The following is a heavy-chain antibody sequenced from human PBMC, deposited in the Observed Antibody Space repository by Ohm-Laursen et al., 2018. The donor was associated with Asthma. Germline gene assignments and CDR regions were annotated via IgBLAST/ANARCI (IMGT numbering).Heavy chain of an antibody. CDR2: IYSGGTT. D-gene: IGHD6-19*01. CDR3: ARKFSSGWLFDF. Sequence: SLRLSCAASGFTVGSDYMTWVRQAPGKGLEWVSAIYSGGTTYYADSVRGRFTISRDNFKNTLYLQMNSLRAEDTAVYYCARKFSSGWLFDFWGQGTLVTVSS. CDR1: GFTVGSDY. J-gene: IGHJ4*02. V-gene: IGHV3-53*01.